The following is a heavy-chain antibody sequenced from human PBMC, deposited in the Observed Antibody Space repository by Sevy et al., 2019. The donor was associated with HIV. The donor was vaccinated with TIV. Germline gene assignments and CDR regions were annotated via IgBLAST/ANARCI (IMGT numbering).Heavy chain of an antibody. D-gene: IGHD3-10*01. CDR2: ISSNGNNI. V-gene: IGHV3-21*01. CDR3: ARDSGRIGMVTNYGMDV. J-gene: IGHJ6*02. CDR1: GFSFSNHN. Sequence: GGSLRLSCAASGFSFSNHNMNWVRQTPGKGLEWVSPISSNGNNIYNPDSGKDRLTTSRDKANNSLYLQMNSLRPEDTALYYCARDSGRIGMVTNYGMDVWGQGTTVTVSS.